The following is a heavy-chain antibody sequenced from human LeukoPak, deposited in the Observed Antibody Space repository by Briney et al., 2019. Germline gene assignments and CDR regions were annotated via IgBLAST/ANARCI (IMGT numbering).Heavy chain of an antibody. CDR1: GGSISSSRYY. CDR2: IYYSGNT. D-gene: IGHD2-2*02. J-gene: IGHJ3*02. V-gene: IGHV4-39*07. CDR3: AREGFDCSSTSCYIAHDAFDI. Sequence: SETLSLTCTVSGGSISSSRYYWAWIRQPPGKGLEWVGNIYYSGNTYYNPSLKSRVPISVDTSKNQFSLNLSSVTAADTAVYYCAREGFDCSSTSCYIAHDAFDIWGQGTMVTVSS.